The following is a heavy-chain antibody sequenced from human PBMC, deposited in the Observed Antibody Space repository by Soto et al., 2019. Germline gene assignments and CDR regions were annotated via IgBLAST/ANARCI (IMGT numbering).Heavy chain of an antibody. V-gene: IGHV1-69*01. CDR2: IIPIFGTA. Sequence: QVQLVQSGAEVKKPGSSVKVSCTASGGTFSSYAISWVRQAPGQGLEWMGGIIPIFGTANYAQKFQGRVTITADESTSTAYMELSSLRSEDTAVYYCARDQYCSGGSCYLDGMDVWGQGTTVTVSS. CDR1: GGTFSSYA. D-gene: IGHD2-15*01. CDR3: ARDQYCSGGSCYLDGMDV. J-gene: IGHJ6*02.